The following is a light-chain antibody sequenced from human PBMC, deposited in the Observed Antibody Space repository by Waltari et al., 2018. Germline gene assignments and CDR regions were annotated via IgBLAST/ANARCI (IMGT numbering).Light chain of an antibody. J-gene: IGKJ2*01. V-gene: IGKV4-1*01. Sequence: DIVLTQSPEYLPVSLGERATINCKSSQSVVFSSNNKNYLAWYQQKPGQPPKLLITWASTRESGVPDRVSGSGSGTDFTLTISSLQAEDVAVYYCQQCYTFPYTFGQGTKLEIK. CDR3: QQCYTFPYT. CDR1: QSVVFSSNNKNY. CDR2: WAS.